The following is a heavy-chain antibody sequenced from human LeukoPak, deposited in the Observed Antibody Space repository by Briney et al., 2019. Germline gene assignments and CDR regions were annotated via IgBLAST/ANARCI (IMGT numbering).Heavy chain of an antibody. V-gene: IGHV4-4*07. CDR1: GGSISGYY. J-gene: IGHJ3*01. CDR2: IYTRGSA. Sequence: PSETLSLTCTVSGGSISGYYWSSIPQSAEKGLEWIGRIYTRGSAYYNPSLKSRVTISVDTSKNQFSLQLSSVPAADTSVYYCARVGHPTQRRVLSAVTIPTAGAFDFWGQGTLVTVSS. D-gene: IGHD4-17*01. CDR3: ARVGHPTQRRVLSAVTIPTAGAFDF.